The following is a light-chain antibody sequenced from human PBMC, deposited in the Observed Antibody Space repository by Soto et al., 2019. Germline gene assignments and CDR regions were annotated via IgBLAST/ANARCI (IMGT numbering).Light chain of an antibody. CDR2: EVS. J-gene: IGLJ1*01. Sequence: QSVLTQPAPVSGSPGQSITISCTGTSTDIGDYNYVSWFQQHPGKAPKLMIYEVSYRPSGVSHRFSGSKSGNTASLTISGLQTEDEADYYCSSYASSTTPYVFGTGTKVTVL. CDR1: STDIGDYNY. V-gene: IGLV2-14*01. CDR3: SSYASSTTPYV.